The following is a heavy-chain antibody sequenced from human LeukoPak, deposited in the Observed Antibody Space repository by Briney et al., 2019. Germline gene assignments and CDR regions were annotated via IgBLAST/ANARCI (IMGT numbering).Heavy chain of an antibody. CDR3: ARDHHRRLYDSQARDTFDI. Sequence: GGSLRLSCAASGFTFSSYEMNWVRQAPGKGLEWVSSISSSSSYIYYADSVKGRFSISRDNAKKSLYLQMSSLRAEDTAVYYCARDHHRRLYDSQARDTFDIWGQGTMVTVSS. V-gene: IGHV3-21*01. CDR1: GFTFSSYE. J-gene: IGHJ3*02. D-gene: IGHD3-22*01. CDR2: ISSSSSYI.